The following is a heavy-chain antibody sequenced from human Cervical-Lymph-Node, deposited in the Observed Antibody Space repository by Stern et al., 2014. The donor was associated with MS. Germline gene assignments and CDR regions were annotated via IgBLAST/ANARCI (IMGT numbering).Heavy chain of an antibody. J-gene: IGHJ3*02. CDR1: GYTFTDYY. CDR3: AREIHPAITFDI. D-gene: IGHD2-21*01. Sequence: QVQLVESGAEMKRPGTSMKVSCKASGYTFTDYYMHWVRQAPGQGLQWMGRIKPKTGGANYTEAFQGRVTMARDTSISTGYMVLSSLRSDDTAVYYCAREIHPAITFDIWGQGTVVTVSS. CDR2: IKPKTGGA. V-gene: IGHV1-2*06.